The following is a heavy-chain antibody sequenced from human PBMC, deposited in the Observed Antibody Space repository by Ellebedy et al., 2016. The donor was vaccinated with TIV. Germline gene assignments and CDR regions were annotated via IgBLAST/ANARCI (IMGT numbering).Heavy chain of an antibody. J-gene: IGHJ3*02. CDR2: FYSSGST. D-gene: IGHD3-10*01. CDR1: GGSFSSSTYY. CDR3: ARQGAGGRAFDI. V-gene: IGHV4-39*01. Sequence: MPSETLSLTCTVSGGSFSSSTYYWGWIRQPPGKGLEWIGSFYSSGSTYYNPSLKSRVTISVDTSKNQFSLKLSSLTAADTAVYFCARQGAGGRAFDIWGQGTMVTVSS.